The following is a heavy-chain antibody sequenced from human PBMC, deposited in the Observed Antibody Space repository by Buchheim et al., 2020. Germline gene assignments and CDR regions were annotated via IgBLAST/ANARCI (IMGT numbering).Heavy chain of an antibody. CDR3: ARDHHDILSGYGPDGIGY. CDR2: ISSSSTTT. CDR1: GFTFSNYH. J-gene: IGHJ4*02. V-gene: IGHV3-48*01. Sequence: EVQLVESGGDLVQPGGSLRLSCEVSGFTFSNYHMNWVRQAPGKGLEWVSYISSSSTTTKYAGSVEGRFTISSDNAKNSLYLQMNSLRVEDTAVYYCARDHHDILSGYGPDGIGYWGQGTL. D-gene: IGHD3-9*01.